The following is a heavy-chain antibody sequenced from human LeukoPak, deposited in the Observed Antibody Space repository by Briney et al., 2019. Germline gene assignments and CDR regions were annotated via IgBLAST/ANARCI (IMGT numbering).Heavy chain of an antibody. D-gene: IGHD3-22*01. J-gene: IGHJ3*02. CDR1: GYTFTDYY. V-gene: IGHV1-2*02. Sequence: ASVKVSCKASGYTFTDYYMHWVRQAPGQGLEWMGWINPNSGGTNYAQKFQGRVTMTRDTSISTAYMELSRLRSEDTAVYYCARGWVTYYYDSSGSDAFDIWGQGTMVTVSS. CDR2: INPNSGGT. CDR3: ARGWVTYYYDSSGSDAFDI.